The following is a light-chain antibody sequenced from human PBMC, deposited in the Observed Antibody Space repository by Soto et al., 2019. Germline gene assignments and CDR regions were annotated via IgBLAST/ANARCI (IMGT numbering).Light chain of an antibody. J-gene: IGKJ1*01. Sequence: DIQMTQSPSSLSASVGDRVTITCRASQSISSFLNWYQQKPGKAPKLLMYAASSLQSGVPSRFSGSGSGTDFTLTISSLQPEDFATYYCQQSYSTPCTFGQGTKVDI. CDR1: QSISSF. V-gene: IGKV1-39*01. CDR3: QQSYSTPCT. CDR2: AAS.